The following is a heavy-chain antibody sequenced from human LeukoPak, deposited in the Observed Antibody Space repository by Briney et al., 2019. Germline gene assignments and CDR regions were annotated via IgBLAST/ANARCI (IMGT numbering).Heavy chain of an antibody. CDR3: AREWDDKVGDTVWFDP. D-gene: IGHD1-26*01. CDR1: GYTFTGYY. CDR2: INPNSGGT. V-gene: IGHV1-2*02. J-gene: IGHJ5*02. Sequence: GASVKVSCKASGYTFTGYYMHWVRQAPGQGLEWMGWINPNSGGTNYAQKFQGRVTMTRDTSISTAYMELSRLRSDETAVYYCAREWDDKVGDTVWFDPWGQGTLVTVSS.